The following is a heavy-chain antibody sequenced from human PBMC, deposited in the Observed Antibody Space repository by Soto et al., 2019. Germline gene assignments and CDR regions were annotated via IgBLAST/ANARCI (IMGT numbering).Heavy chain of an antibody. CDR1: GGTFSRFT. Sequence: SVNVSCKSAGGTFSRFTISWVRQTPGQGLEWMGGIIPIFGTANYSQKFQGRLSITADESTSTAYMELSSLRSEDTAVYYCARSEVDCSGGSCYHRYAFDIWGQGTMVTVSS. V-gene: IGHV1-69*13. J-gene: IGHJ3*02. D-gene: IGHD2-15*01. CDR2: IIPIFGTA. CDR3: ARSEVDCSGGSCYHRYAFDI.